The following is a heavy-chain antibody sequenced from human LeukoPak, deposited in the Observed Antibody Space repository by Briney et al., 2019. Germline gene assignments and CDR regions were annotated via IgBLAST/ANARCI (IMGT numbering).Heavy chain of an antibody. J-gene: IGHJ4*02. CDR3: ARAKQQLVPPPGFGY. CDR2: INHSGST. V-gene: IGHV4-34*01. D-gene: IGHD6-13*01. CDR1: GGSFSGYY. Sequence: PSETLSLTCAVYGGSFSGYYWSWIRQPPGKGLEWIGEINHSGSTNYNPSLKSRVTISVDTSKNQFSLKLSSVTAADTAVYYCARAKQQLVPPPGFGYWGQGTLVTVSS.